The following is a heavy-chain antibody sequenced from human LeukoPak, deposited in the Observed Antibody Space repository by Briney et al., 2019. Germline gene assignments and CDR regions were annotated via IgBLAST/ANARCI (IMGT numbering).Heavy chain of an antibody. V-gene: IGHV4-59*01. J-gene: IGHJ6*02. Sequence: SETLSLTCTVSGGSISSYYWSWIRQPPGRGLEWIGYIYYSGSTNYNPSLKSRVTVSVDTSKNQFSLKLSSVTAADTAVCYCARGYSYGSTHYYYHMDVWGQGTTVTVSS. CDR2: IYYSGST. D-gene: IGHD5-18*01. CDR3: ARGYSYGSTHYYYHMDV. CDR1: GGSISSYY.